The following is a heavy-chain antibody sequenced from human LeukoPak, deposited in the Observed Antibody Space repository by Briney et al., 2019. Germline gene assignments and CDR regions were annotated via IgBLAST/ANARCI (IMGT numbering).Heavy chain of an antibody. Sequence: GGSLKLSCAASGFNIEGPTMTWVGQAPGKGLDWVSFIQHDGGRKWYVDSVKGRFTISRDNSKNTLSLQMNDLRLKDTAVYYCAKDFGSGRYAFDIWGQGTIVTVSS. CDR2: IQHDGGRK. V-gene: IGHV3-30*02. CDR3: AKDFGSGRYAFDI. J-gene: IGHJ3*02. CDR1: GFNIEGPT. D-gene: IGHD3-10*01.